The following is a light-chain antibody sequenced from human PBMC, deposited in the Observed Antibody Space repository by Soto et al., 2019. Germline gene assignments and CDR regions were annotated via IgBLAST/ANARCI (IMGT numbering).Light chain of an antibody. CDR2: KAS. J-gene: IGKJ4*01. V-gene: IGKV1-5*03. CDR3: QQYDRYPVT. CDR1: QSISSW. Sequence: DSQMTQYPSTLSASVGDRVTITCRASQSISSWLAWYQQKPGKAPKLLISKASTLQSGVPPRFSGSGYGTEFTLTISSLQPDDFATYYCQQYDRYPVTFGGGTKVEIK.